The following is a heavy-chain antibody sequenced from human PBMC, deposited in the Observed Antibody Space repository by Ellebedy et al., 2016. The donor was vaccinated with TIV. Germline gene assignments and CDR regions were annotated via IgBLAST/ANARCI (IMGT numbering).Heavy chain of an antibody. V-gene: IGHV5-51*01. CDR1: GYSFTTHW. Sequence: GESLKISCKGSGYSFTTHWIGWVRQMPGKGLEWMGIIYPGDSDTRYSPSFEGQVTLSADKSSSTVYLQWSSLKASDTAMYYCAREYYSGSGRGMDVWGQGTTVTVSS. D-gene: IGHD2/OR15-2a*01. J-gene: IGHJ6*02. CDR3: AREYYSGSGRGMDV. CDR2: IYPGDSDT.